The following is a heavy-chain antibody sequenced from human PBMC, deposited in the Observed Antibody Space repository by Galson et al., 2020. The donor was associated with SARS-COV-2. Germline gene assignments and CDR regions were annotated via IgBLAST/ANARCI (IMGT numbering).Heavy chain of an antibody. J-gene: IGHJ6*02. D-gene: IGHD4-17*01. CDR2: LSYSGST. CDR3: ARDPAPLYGDNYYYGMDV. CDR1: DAPMSSSY. Sequence: ETSETLSLTCRVSDAPMSSSYWSWIRQPPGKGLEWIGYLSYSGSTSYTPSLRSRFTISVDLSKNQLSLKVTSVTAADTAVYYCARDPAPLYGDNYYYGMDVWGRGTTVTVSS. V-gene: IGHV4-59*01.